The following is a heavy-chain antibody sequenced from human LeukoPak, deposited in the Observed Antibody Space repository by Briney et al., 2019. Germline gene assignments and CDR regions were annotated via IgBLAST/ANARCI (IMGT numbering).Heavy chain of an antibody. J-gene: IGHJ4*02. CDR1: GYSISSGYY. V-gene: IGHV4-38-2*02. Sequence: SETLSLTCTVSGYSISSGYYWGWIRQPPGKGLEWIGSIYHSGSTYYNPSLKSRVTISVDTSKNQFSLKLSSATAADTAVYYCARARVGFDYWGQGTLVTVSS. CDR3: ARARVGFDY. CDR2: IYHSGST.